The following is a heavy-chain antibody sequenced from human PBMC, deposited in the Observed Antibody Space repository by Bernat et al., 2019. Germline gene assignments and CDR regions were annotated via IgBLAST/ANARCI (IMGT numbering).Heavy chain of an antibody. CDR2: IWYDGSNK. D-gene: IGHD6-19*01. CDR1: GFTFSSYG. Sequence: QVQLVESGGGVVQPGRSLRLSCAASGFTFSSYGMHWVRQAPGKGLEWVAVIWYDGSNKYYADSVKGRFTISRDNSKNTLYLQMNSLRAEDTAVYYCARSPITVDGPRYYYYYYMDVWGKGTTVTVSS. CDR3: ARSPITVDGPRYYYYYYMDV. V-gene: IGHV3-33*01. J-gene: IGHJ6*03.